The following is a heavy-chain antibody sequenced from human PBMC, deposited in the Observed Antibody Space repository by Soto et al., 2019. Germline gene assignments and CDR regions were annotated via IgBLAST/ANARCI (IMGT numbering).Heavy chain of an antibody. J-gene: IGHJ6*02. CDR1: GYTFIGFY. CDR2: INPTTGVT. Sequence: QVQLEQSGAEVRKPGASVKVSCKASGYTFIGFYMHWLRQAPGQGLEWVAFINPTTGVTSSAQKFQGSVTMTRDKSISTAYMEVSRLRSDDTAVYYCAKGPRYGMDVWGQGTTVIVS. V-gene: IGHV1-2*02. CDR3: AKGPRYGMDV.